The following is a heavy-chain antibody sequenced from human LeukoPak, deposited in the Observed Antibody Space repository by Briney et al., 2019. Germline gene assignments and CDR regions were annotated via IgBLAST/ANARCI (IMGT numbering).Heavy chain of an antibody. CDR2: INHSGST. CDR1: GGSFSGYY. Sequence: SETLSLTCAVYGGSFSGYYWSWIRQPPGKGLEWIGEINHSGSTNYNPSLKSRVTISVDTSKNQLSLKLSSVTAADTAVYYCARMFRAHIVVVPAAPMDVWGKGTTVTVSS. V-gene: IGHV4-34*01. J-gene: IGHJ6*03. CDR3: ARMFRAHIVVVPAAPMDV. D-gene: IGHD2-2*01.